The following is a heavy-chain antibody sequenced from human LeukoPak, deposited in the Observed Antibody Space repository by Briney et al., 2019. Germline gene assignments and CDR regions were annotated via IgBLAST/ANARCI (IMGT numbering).Heavy chain of an antibody. V-gene: IGHV1-46*01. D-gene: IGHD6-6*01. CDR3: ARDGRAARTADY. CDR2: INPSGGTT. J-gene: IGHJ4*02. Sequence: ASVKVSCKASGYTFTNYYMHWVRQAPGQGLEWMGIINPSGGTTNPAQKFQGRVTMTRATSTSTVYMELSSLRAEDTAVYYCARDGRAARTADYWGQGTLVTVSS. CDR1: GYTFTNYY.